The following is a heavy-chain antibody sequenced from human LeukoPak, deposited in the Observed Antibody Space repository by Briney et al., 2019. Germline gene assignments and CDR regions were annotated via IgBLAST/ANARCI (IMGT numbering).Heavy chain of an antibody. V-gene: IGHV4-39*01. CDR1: GGSISSYY. J-gene: IGHJ5*02. Sequence: SETLSLTCTVSGGSISSYYWGWIRQPPGKGLEWIGNIYYSGSTYYNESLESRVTISIDTSKNQFSLKLNSVTAADTAMYYCARSVLLWFGDGVGRFDPWGQGTLVTVSS. CDR2: IYYSGST. D-gene: IGHD3-10*01. CDR3: ARSVLLWFGDGVGRFDP.